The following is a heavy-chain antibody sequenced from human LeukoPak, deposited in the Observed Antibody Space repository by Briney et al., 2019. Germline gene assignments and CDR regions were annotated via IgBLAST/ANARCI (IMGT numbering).Heavy chain of an antibody. V-gene: IGHV3-30*18. CDR2: IPYDGSNK. CDR1: GFTFSSYA. J-gene: IGHJ4*02. D-gene: IGHD3-22*01. Sequence: PGGSLRLSCAASGFTFSSYAMHWVRQAPGKGLEWVAVIPYDGSNKYYADSVKGRFTISRDTSKNTLYLQMNSLRAEDTAVYYCAKDYYDISGYYYFDYWGQGTLVTVSS. CDR3: AKDYYDISGYYYFDY.